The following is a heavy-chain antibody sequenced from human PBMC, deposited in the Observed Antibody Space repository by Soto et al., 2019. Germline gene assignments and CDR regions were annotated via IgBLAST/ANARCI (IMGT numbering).Heavy chain of an antibody. CDR3: ASDAGGPADY. J-gene: IGHJ4*02. V-gene: IGHV4-59*01. CDR2: MYYSGST. Sequence: PSETLSLTCTVSVESISIYFWSWIRQPPGKGLEWIGYMYYSGSTDYNPSLKSRVTISVDTPKNQFSLKLSSVTAADTAVYYCASDAGGPADYWGQGTLVT. D-gene: IGHD2-15*01. CDR1: VESISIYF.